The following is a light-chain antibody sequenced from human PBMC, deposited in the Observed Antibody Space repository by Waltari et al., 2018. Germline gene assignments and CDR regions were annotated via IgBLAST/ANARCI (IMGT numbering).Light chain of an antibody. CDR3: QQYNNWPLT. V-gene: IGKV3-15*01. CDR2: DAS. CDR1: QTVNNK. Sequence: LSDRAMQTVNNKLSWYRQKPGQAPRLLIYDASTRATGIPARFSGSQSGTEFTLTITSLQSEDFGIYYCQQYNNWPLTFGPGTKVDIK. J-gene: IGKJ3*01.